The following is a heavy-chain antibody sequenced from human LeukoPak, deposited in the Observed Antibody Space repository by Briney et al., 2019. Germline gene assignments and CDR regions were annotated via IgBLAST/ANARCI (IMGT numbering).Heavy chain of an antibody. CDR1: GDSISRSY. D-gene: IGHD2/OR15-2a*01. CDR2: VSYSGST. V-gene: IGHV4-59*01. J-gene: IGHJ5*02. Sequence: SETLSLTCTVSGDSISRSYSSWIRQPPGKGLEWIGYVSYSGSTNYTPSLKSRVTISIDTSKNQFSLKLNSVTAADTAVYYCAKLLTLSGPAFDPWGQGTLVTVFS. CDR3: AKLLTLSGPAFDP.